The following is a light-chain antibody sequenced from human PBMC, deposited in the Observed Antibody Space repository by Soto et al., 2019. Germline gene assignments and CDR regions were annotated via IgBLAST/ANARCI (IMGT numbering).Light chain of an antibody. CDR3: VTWDDSLNGVV. V-gene: IGLV1-44*01. CDR2: TNN. J-gene: IGLJ2*01. CDR1: SSNIAGNS. Sequence: QSVLTQPPSASGTAGQRVTIFCSGSSSNIAGNSVNWYQQLPGTAPKLLIYTNNQRPSGVPERFSGSKSGTSASLAISGLQSEDEVEYYCVTWDDSLNGVVFGGGTKLTVL.